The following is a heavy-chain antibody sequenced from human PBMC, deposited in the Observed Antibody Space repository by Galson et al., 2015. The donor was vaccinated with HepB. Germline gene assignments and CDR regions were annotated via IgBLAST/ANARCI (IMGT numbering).Heavy chain of an antibody. CDR1: GFTFSDYY. Sequence: SLRLSCAASGFTFSDYYMSWIRQAPGKGLEWVSYISSSSSYTNYADSVKGRFTISRDNAKNSLYLQMNSLRAEDTAVYYCASRLVAGTFDYWGQGALVTVSS. J-gene: IGHJ4*02. CDR2: ISSSSSYT. V-gene: IGHV3-11*06. D-gene: IGHD6-19*01. CDR3: ASRLVAGTFDY.